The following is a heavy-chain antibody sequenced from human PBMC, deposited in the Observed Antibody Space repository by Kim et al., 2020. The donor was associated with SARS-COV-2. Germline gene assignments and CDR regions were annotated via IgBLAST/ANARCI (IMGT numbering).Heavy chain of an antibody. J-gene: IGHJ4*02. CDR2: MSPDGRTK. CDR3: TREITGGSGAFDY. CDR1: GFTFSVYE. Sequence: GGSLRLSCEASGFTFSVYEMHWVRQAPGKGLEWVASMSPDGRTKFYADSVKGRFTISSDNSKNTLFVQMSSLRGDDTAIYYCTREITGGSGAFDYWGQGTPVTVSS. D-gene: IGHD3-16*01. V-gene: IGHV3-30*04.